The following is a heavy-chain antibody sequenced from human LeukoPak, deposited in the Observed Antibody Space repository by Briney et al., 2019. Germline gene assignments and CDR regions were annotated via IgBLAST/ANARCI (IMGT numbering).Heavy chain of an antibody. Sequence: ASVKVSCKASGYTFTSYDINWVRQATGQGLEWMGWMDPNSGNTGYAQKFQGRVTMTRNTSISTAYMELSSLRSEDTAVYYCAREYDSSGYYYPWGQGTLVTVSS. CDR2: MDPNSGNT. D-gene: IGHD3-22*01. J-gene: IGHJ5*02. CDR3: AREYDSSGYYYP. CDR1: GYTFTSYD. V-gene: IGHV1-8*01.